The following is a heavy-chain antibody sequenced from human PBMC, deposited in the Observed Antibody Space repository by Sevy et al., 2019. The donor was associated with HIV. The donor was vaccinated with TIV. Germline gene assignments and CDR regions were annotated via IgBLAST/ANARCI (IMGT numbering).Heavy chain of an antibody. V-gene: IGHV3-48*03. J-gene: IGHJ3*02. Sequence: GGSLRLSCAASGFTFSSYEMNWVRQAPGKGLEWVSYISNSGTTISYSDSVKGRFTISRDNARNSLYPQMNSLRAEDTAVYYCARFPPERAFDIWGQGTMVTVSS. CDR2: ISNSGTTI. CDR3: ARFPPERAFDI. CDR1: GFTFSSYE.